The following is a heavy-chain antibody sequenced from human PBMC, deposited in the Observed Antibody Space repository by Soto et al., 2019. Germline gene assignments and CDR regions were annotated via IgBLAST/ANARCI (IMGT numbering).Heavy chain of an antibody. D-gene: IGHD2-21*02. J-gene: IGHJ5*02. V-gene: IGHV4-4*02. CDR2: VYHTGDT. CDR3: AREIVTAGGNNYFDP. CDR1: GGTVASSHW. Sequence: SETLSLTCGVSGGTVASSHWWSWVRQSPGRGFEWIGNVYHTGDTNFNPSLQSRVTFSVDKSNNQFSLRLTSVTAADTAVYFCAREIVTAGGNNYFDPWGPGTLVTVSS.